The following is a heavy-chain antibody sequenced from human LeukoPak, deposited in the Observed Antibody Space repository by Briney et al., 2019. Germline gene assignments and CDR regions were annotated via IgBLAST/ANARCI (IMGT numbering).Heavy chain of an antibody. CDR2: IYYSGST. Sequence: SQTLSLTCTVSGGSISSGGYYWSWIRQHPGKGLEWIGYIYYSGSTYYNPSLKSRVTISVDTSKNQFSLKLSSVTAADTAVYYCARGGARDGYFDYWGQGTLVTVSS. V-gene: IGHV4-31*03. CDR1: GGSISSGGYY. CDR3: ARGGARDGYFDY. J-gene: IGHJ4*02. D-gene: IGHD3-16*01.